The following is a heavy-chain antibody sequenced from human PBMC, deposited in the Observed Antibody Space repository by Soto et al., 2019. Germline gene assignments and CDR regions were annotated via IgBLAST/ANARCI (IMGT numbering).Heavy chain of an antibody. J-gene: IGHJ4*02. V-gene: IGHV3-74*01. CDR1: GFTLSTYW. D-gene: IGHD3-3*01. CDR3: ARGWVERLPRQPPSAY. CDR2: INEDGRRT. Sequence: EVQLVESVGGLVQPGGSLRLSCAASGFTLSTYWMHWVRQVPGKGLEWIARINEDGRRTSYVDSVKGRVTISRDNARNTLYLQMNSLSLEDTAVYYCARGWVERLPRQPPSAYLGQGTLVTVSS.